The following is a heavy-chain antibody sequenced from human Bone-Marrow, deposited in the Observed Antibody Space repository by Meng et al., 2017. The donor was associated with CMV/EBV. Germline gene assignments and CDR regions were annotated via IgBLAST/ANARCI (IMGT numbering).Heavy chain of an antibody. CDR3: AKGGVPAAIPDYYYYGMDV. Sequence: GESLKISCAASGFTFSNFAMHWVRQAPGKGLEWVTVISNDGSNKYYADSVKGRFTISRDNSKNTLSLQMNTLRSADTAVYYCAKGGVPAAIPDYYYYGMDVWGQGTTVTVSS. D-gene: IGHD2-2*01. V-gene: IGHV3-30-3*01. J-gene: IGHJ6*02. CDR1: GFTFSNFA. CDR2: ISNDGSNK.